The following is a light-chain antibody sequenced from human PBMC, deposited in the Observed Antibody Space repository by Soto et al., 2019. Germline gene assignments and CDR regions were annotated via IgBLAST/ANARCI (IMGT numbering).Light chain of an antibody. CDR2: DAS. V-gene: IGKV3-15*01. Sequence: EIMMTQSPATLSVSPGERATLSCRASQSVSSNLAWYQQKPGQAPRLLIYDASTRAPGIPARFSGGGSGTELTLTISSPQSEDFAVYYCQQYQSWPPTFGQGTKVDIK. J-gene: IGKJ2*01. CDR3: QQYQSWPPT. CDR1: QSVSSN.